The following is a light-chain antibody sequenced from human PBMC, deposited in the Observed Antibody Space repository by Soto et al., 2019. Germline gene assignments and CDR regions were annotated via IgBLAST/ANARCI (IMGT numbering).Light chain of an antibody. J-gene: IGKJ4*01. CDR3: QQFYSSPLT. V-gene: IGKV4-1*01. CDR2: WAS. Sequence: DIVVTQSPASLAVSLGERATINCKSSQSLLFSSNKENYLAWYQQRPGQPPKLLIYWASSRESGVPDRFTGSGSGTDFTLSISSLQAEDVAVYYCQQFYSSPLTFGGGTKVEIK. CDR1: QSLLFSSNKENY.